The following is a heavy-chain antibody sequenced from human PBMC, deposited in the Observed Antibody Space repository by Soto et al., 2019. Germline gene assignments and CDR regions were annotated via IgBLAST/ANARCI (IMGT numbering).Heavy chain of an antibody. D-gene: IGHD1-26*01. CDR1: GFTFSSYA. V-gene: IGHV3-23*01. CDR2: ISGSGGST. J-gene: IGHJ4*02. CDR3: ARVTYSGSLYIDY. Sequence: GGSLRLSCAASGFTFSSYAMSWVRQAPGKGLEWVSAISGSGGSTYCADSVKGRFTISRDNSKNTLYLQMNSLRAEDTAVYYCARVTYSGSLYIDYWGQGTLVTVSS.